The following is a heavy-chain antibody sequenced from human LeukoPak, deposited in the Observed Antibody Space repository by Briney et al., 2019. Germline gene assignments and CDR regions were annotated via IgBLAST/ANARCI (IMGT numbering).Heavy chain of an antibody. J-gene: IGHJ4*02. Sequence: SETLSLTCTVSGGSISSGSYYWSWIRQPAGKGLEWIGRIYTGGSTNYNPSLKSRVTISVDTSKNQFSLKLSSVTAADTAVYYCASYGSGSFDYWGQGTLVTVSS. V-gene: IGHV4-61*02. CDR3: ASYGSGSFDY. CDR1: GGSISSGSYY. D-gene: IGHD3-10*01. CDR2: IYTGGST.